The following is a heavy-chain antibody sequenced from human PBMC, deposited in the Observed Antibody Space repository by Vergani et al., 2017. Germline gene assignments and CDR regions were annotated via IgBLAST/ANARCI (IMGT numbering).Heavy chain of an antibody. V-gene: IGHV3-21*01. CDR3: AKDFVLGAHDAFDI. Sequence: EVQLVESGGGLVKPGGSLRLSCAASGFTFSSYSMNWVRQAPGKGLEWVSSISSSSSYIYYADSVKGRFTISRDNAKNSLYLQMNSLRAEDTAVYYCAKDFVLGAHDAFDIWGQGTMVTVSS. CDR1: GFTFSSYS. CDR2: ISSSSSYI. D-gene: IGHD1-26*01. J-gene: IGHJ3*02.